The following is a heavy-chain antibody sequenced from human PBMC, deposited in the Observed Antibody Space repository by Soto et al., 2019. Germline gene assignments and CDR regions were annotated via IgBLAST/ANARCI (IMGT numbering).Heavy chain of an antibody. V-gene: IGHV4-38-2*01. D-gene: IGHD5-12*01. CDR2: IHHSGGT. Sequence: PSETLSLTCAVSGYPISSGYYWGWIRQPPGKGLEWIGIIHHSGGTYYNPSLRSRITISVDTSKNQFSLKMPSVTAADTAVYYCARSSGYVPGGYWGQGILVTVSS. CDR3: ARSSGYVPGGY. CDR1: GYPISSGYY. J-gene: IGHJ4*02.